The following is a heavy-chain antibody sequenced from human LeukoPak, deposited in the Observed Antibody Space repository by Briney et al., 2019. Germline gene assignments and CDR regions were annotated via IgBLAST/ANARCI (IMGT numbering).Heavy chain of an antibody. Sequence: GASVKVSCKASGYTFTSYDINWVRQATGQGLEWMGWMNPNSGNTGYAQKFQGRVTITRNTSISTAYMELRSLRSDDTAVYYCARDDYYDGSGANAFVIWGQGTMVTVSS. CDR1: GYTFTSYD. CDR2: MNPNSGNT. V-gene: IGHV1-8*03. J-gene: IGHJ3*02. CDR3: ARDDYYDGSGANAFVI. D-gene: IGHD3-22*01.